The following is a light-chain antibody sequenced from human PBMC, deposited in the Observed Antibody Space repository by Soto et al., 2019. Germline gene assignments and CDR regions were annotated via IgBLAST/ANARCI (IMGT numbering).Light chain of an antibody. Sequence: QSVLTQPASVSGSPGRSVTISCTGTSDDVGDFNYVSWYQHLPGRAPKLIIYDVTNRPSGISYRFSASKSGRTASLTVSGLQAEDDGYYYCSSYSRSTTHVVFGGGTKVTVL. J-gene: IGLJ2*01. V-gene: IGLV2-14*03. CDR3: SSYSRSTTHVV. CDR2: DVT. CDR1: SDDVGDFNY.